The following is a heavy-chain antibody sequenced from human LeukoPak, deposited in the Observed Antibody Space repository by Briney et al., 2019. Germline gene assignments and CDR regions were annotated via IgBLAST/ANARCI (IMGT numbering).Heavy chain of an antibody. Sequence: ASVKVSCKASGYTFTGYYMHWVRQAPGQGLEWMGWVSAYNVNTKYAQKFQGRVTVTTDTSTSTAYMELRSLTSDVSAVYYCAKDYYGSSGEGPFDYLGQGTLVTVSS. CDR2: VSAYNVNT. D-gene: IGHD3-22*01. V-gene: IGHV1-18*04. CDR3: AKDYYGSSGEGPFDY. CDR1: GYTFTGYY. J-gene: IGHJ4*02.